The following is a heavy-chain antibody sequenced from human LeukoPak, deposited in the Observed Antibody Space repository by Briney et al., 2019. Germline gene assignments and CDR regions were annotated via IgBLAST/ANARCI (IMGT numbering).Heavy chain of an antibody. CDR2: IYSGGST. CDR3: ARRYSSGWYFDY. D-gene: IGHD6-19*01. V-gene: IGHV3-53*01. J-gene: IGHJ4*02. Sequence: GGSLRLSCAASGFTVSSNYMSWVRQAPGKGLEWVSVIYSGGSTYYADSVKGRFTISRDDSKNTLFLQMNTLRAEDTAVYYCARRYSSGWYFDYWGQGTLVTVSS. CDR1: GFTVSSNY.